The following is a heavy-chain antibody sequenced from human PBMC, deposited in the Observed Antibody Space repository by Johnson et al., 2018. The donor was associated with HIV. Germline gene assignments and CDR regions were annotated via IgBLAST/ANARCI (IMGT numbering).Heavy chain of an antibody. CDR2: TSYDGGNK. CDR1: GFTFSTYG. J-gene: IGHJ3*02. Sequence: QVQLVESGGGVVQPGRSLRLSCAASGFTFSTYGMHWVRQAPGKGLEWVAVTSYDGGNKYYADSVKGRLTISRDNSKNTVYLQMNSLRAEDTAVYYCARVEPIRRAIDAFDIWGQGTMVTVSS. V-gene: IGHV3-30*19. CDR3: ARVEPIRRAIDAFDI.